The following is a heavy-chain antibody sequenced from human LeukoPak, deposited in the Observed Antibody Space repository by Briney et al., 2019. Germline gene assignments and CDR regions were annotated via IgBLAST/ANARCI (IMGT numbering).Heavy chain of an antibody. CDR3: AKDHSGTWDYFDY. D-gene: IGHD1-26*01. J-gene: IGHJ4*02. V-gene: IGHV3-23*01. CDR2: ISGSGRNT. Sequence: GGSLRLSCAASGLTFSSYAMSWVRRAPGRGLEWVSTISGSGRNTDYADSVKGRFTISRDNSKNTFYLQMNSLRAEDTALYYYAKDHSGTWDYFDYWGQGTLVTVSS. CDR1: GLTFSSYA.